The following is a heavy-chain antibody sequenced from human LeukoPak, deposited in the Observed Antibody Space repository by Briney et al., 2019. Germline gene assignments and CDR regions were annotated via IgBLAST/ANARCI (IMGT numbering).Heavy chain of an antibody. CDR3: ARETSYCSGGSCYYGMDV. CDR1: GFTFSSYN. D-gene: IGHD2-15*01. J-gene: IGHJ6*02. Sequence: GGSLRLSCAASGFTFSSYNMNWVRQAPGKGLECVSSITSGGSYIYYPDSVKGRFTISRDNAKNSLYLQMNSLRAEDTAVYYCARETSYCSGGSCYYGMDVWGQGTTVTVSS. CDR2: ITSGGSYI. V-gene: IGHV3-21*01.